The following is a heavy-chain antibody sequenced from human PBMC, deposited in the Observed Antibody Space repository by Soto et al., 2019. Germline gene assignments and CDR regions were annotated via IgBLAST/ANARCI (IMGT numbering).Heavy chain of an antibody. Sequence: PGESLKISCKGSGYSFTSYWISWVRQMPGKGLEWMGRIDPSDSYTNYSPSFQGHVTISADKSISTAYLQWSSLKASDTAMYYWASTLGYCSGGSCYSPLNDVMYFWGQGTTVTGSS. CDR2: IDPSDSYT. J-gene: IGHJ6*02. D-gene: IGHD2-15*01. CDR1: GYSFTSYW. CDR3: ASTLGYCSGGSCYSPLNDVMYF. V-gene: IGHV5-10-1*01.